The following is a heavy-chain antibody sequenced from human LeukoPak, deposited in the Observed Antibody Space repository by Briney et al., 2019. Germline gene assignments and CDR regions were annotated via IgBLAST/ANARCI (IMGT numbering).Heavy chain of an antibody. Sequence: GGSLRLSCAASGFAFSSYWMSWVRQAPGKGLEWVANIKHDGSEEYYVDSVKGRFTISRDNAKNALYLQMNSLRGEDTAVYYCARSPTYYDFWSGYKFIDYWGQGTLVTVSS. J-gene: IGHJ4*02. V-gene: IGHV3-7*01. D-gene: IGHD3-3*01. CDR1: GFAFSSYW. CDR3: ARSPTYYDFWSGYKFIDY. CDR2: IKHDGSEE.